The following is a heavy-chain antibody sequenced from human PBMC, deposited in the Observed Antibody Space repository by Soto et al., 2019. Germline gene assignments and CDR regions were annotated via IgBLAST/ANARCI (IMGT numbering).Heavy chain of an antibody. D-gene: IGHD2-15*01. CDR2: TYYRSKWYN. CDR3: ARDRVVVAATRYYYYYYMDV. V-gene: IGHV6-1*01. J-gene: IGHJ6*03. CDR1: GDSVSSNSAA. Sequence: KQSQTLSLPCAISGDSVSSNSAAWNWIRQSPSRGLEWLGRTYYRSKWYNDYAVSVKSRITINPDTSKNQFSLQLNSVTPEDTAVYYCARDRVVVAATRYYYYYYMDVWGKGTTVTVSS.